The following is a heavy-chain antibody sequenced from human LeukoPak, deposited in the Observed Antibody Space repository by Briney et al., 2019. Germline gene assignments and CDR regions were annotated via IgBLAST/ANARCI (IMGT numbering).Heavy chain of an antibody. V-gene: IGHV3-23*01. CDR2: IGGSGGST. Sequence: GGSLRLSCAASGFTFSSYAMSWVRQAPGKGLEWVSAIGGSGGSTYYADSVKGRFTISRDNSKNTLYLQMNSLRAEDTAVYYCARDGPYYYGSGSSDYWGQGTLVTVSS. CDR3: ARDGPYYYGSGSSDY. CDR1: GFTFSSYA. D-gene: IGHD3-10*01. J-gene: IGHJ4*02.